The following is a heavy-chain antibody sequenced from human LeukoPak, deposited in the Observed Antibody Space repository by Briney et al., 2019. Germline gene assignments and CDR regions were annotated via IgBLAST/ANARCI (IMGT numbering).Heavy chain of an antibody. Sequence: GGSLRLSCAASGFDFSTYAMHWVRLTPGKGLEFVSAISKSGDDTSYGNDVKGKFTISRDNIKNTVDLEMGSLRVDDTGIYYCARIPEYWGQGTVVTVSS. D-gene: IGHD2-2*01. V-gene: IGHV3-64*01. CDR3: ARIPEY. CDR2: ISKSGDDT. CDR1: GFDFSTYA. J-gene: IGHJ1*01.